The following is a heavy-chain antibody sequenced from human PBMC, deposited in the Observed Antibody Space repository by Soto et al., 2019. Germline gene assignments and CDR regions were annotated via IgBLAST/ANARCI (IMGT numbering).Heavy chain of an antibody. D-gene: IGHD3-3*01. Sequence: ASVKVSCKASGYTFTSYDINWVRQATGQGLEWMGWMNPNSGNTGYAQKFQGRVTMTRNTSISTAYMELSSLRSEDTAVYYCARGFKGASYYDFWRHEYYYYGMDVWGQGTTVTVSS. CDR2: MNPNSGNT. V-gene: IGHV1-8*01. J-gene: IGHJ6*02. CDR1: GYTFTSYD. CDR3: ARGFKGASYYDFWRHEYYYYGMDV.